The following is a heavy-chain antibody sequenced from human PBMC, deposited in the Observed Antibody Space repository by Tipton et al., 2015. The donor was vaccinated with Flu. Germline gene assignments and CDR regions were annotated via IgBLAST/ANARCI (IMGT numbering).Heavy chain of an antibody. CDR2: IYTSGST. CDR1: GGSISSGSYY. Sequence: LRLSCTVSGGSISSGSYYWSWIRQPAGKGLEWIGRIYTSGSTNYNPSLKGRVTTSVDTSKNQFSLKLSSVTAADTAVYYCARVRSYYDSSGYYYAFDYWGQGTLVTVSS. V-gene: IGHV4-61*02. J-gene: IGHJ4*02. D-gene: IGHD3-22*01. CDR3: ARVRSYYDSSGYYYAFDY.